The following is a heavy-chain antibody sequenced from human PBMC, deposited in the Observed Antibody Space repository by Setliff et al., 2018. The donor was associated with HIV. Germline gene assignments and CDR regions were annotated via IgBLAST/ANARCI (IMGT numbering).Heavy chain of an antibody. CDR2: IYHSGST. J-gene: IGHJ4*02. CDR3: ARVRYCGSPSCRKEFDF. V-gene: IGHV4-4*02. CDR1: GGSISSRNW. D-gene: IGHD2-21*01. Sequence: PSETLSLTCAVSGGSISSRNWWSWVRQPPGKGLEWIGEIYHSGSTNYNPSLKSRVTISVDKSKNQFSLKLISVTAADTAVDYCARVRYCGSPSCRKEFDFWGQGTLVTVSS.